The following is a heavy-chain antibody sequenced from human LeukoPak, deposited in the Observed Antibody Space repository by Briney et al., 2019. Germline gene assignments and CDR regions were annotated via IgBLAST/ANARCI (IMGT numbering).Heavy chain of an antibody. V-gene: IGHV4-39*01. CDR3: ARGVTMIVVVIHDWYFDL. CDR2: IYYTRST. J-gene: IGHJ2*01. Sequence: SETLSLTCTVSGGSVSSGSYYWGWIRQPPGKGLEWIGSIYYTRSTYYNPSLKSRVTISVDTSKNQFSLKLTSVTAADTAVYYCARGVTMIVVVIHDWYFDLWGRGTLVTVSS. CDR1: GGSVSSGSYY. D-gene: IGHD3-22*01.